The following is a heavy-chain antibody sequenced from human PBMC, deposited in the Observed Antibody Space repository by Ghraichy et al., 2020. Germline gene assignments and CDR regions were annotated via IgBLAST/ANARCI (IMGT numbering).Heavy chain of an antibody. CDR2: IKLSGST. CDR3: ARGLSYGDYVVAFGY. CDR1: GGSFSGYY. D-gene: IGHD4-17*01. V-gene: IGHV4-34*01. Sequence: SETLSLTCTVYGGSFSGYYWSWLRQPPGKGLEWIGEIKLSGSTSYSPSLRTRVTISVDTSKNRFSLKLTSVTAADTAMYFCARGLSYGDYVVAFGYWGQGTLVTVSS. J-gene: IGHJ4*02.